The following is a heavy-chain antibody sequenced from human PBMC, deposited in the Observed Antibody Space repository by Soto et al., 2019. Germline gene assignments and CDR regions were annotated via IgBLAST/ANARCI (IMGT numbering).Heavy chain of an antibody. CDR2: IYYSGST. D-gene: IGHD2-21*02. CDR1: GGSISSGGYY. V-gene: IGHV4-31*03. CDR3: ARDGAYCCGDCSQLPFEL. J-gene: IGHJ3*01. Sequence: QVQLQESGPGLVKPSQTLSLTCTVSGGSISSGGYYWSWIRQHPGKGLEWIGYIYYSGSTYYNPSIKSRVTMSVDKAKNHYSLKQIYVTAADTAVYYCARDGAYCCGDCSQLPFELWGQGTTVTVSS.